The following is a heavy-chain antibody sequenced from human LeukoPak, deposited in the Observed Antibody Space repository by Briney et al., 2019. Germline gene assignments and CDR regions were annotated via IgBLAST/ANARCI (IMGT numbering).Heavy chain of an antibody. Sequence: QPGRSLRLSCAASGFTFSSYGMHWVRQAPGKGLEWVAVIWYDGSNKYYADSVRGRFTISRDNAKNSVYLQMNSLRAEDTAVYFCVRDLGFSTFDNWGQGTLVTVSS. CDR2: IWYDGSNK. J-gene: IGHJ4*02. V-gene: IGHV3-33*01. CDR1: GFTFSSYG. CDR3: VRDLGFSTFDN. D-gene: IGHD5/OR15-5a*01.